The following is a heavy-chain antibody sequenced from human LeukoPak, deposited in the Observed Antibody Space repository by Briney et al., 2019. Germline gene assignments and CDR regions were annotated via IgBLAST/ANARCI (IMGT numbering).Heavy chain of an antibody. D-gene: IGHD6-6*01. CDR2: VYYSGST. CDR3: ARRPDGTSHFDY. J-gene: IGHJ4*02. CDR1: GGSIRSYF. V-gene: IGHV4-59*08. Sequence: SETLSLTCTVSGGSIRSYFWSWIRQPPGKGLEWIGYVYYSGSTNYNPSLKSRVTISVDTSRKQFSLKLSSVTAADTAVYYCARRPDGTSHFDYWGQGTLVTVSS.